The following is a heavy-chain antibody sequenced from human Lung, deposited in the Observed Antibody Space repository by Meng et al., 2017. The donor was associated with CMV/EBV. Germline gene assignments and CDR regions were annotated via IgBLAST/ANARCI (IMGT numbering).Heavy chain of an antibody. D-gene: IGHD2-21*01. Sequence: ASVXVSCKSSGYSFTGYYLHWVRQAPGQGLEWMGWINPYSGATKYAEKFQGRVTMTRKTSISTAYMELNTLRSDDTAVYYCASSTAGDVFGILRRYNWFDPWXQGTXVTVSS. CDR1: GYSFTGYY. J-gene: IGHJ5*02. CDR2: INPYSGAT. CDR3: ASSTAGDVFGILRRYNWFDP. V-gene: IGHV1-2*02.